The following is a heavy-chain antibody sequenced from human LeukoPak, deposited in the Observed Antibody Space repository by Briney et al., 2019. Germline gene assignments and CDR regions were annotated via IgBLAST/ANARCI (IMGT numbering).Heavy chain of an antibody. Sequence: GGSLRLSCGASSFTFSSYVMSWVRQAPGKGLEWVPTVSTTGGSTYYADSVKGRFTISRDNSKDTLYLQMNSLRAGDTAVYYCAKCSGWFVRGKDYYYYYMDVWGKGTTVTVSS. CDR1: SFTFSSYV. V-gene: IGHV3-23*01. CDR3: AKCSGWFVRGKDYYYYYMDV. CDR2: VSTTGGST. J-gene: IGHJ6*03. D-gene: IGHD6-19*01.